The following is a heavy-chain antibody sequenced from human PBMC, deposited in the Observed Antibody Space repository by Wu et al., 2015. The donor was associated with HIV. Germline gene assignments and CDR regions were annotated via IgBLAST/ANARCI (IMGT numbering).Heavy chain of an antibody. CDR1: GYTFTSYG. D-gene: IGHD3-22*01. CDR2: ISAYNGNT. Sequence: QVQLVQSGAEVKKPGASVKVSCKASGYTFTSYGISWVRQAPGQGLEWMGWISAYNGNTNYAQKLQGRVTMTTDTSTSTAYMELRSLRSDDTAVYYCARDRSYDSSGYYYFDYVGPGNPGPTVSS. CDR3: ARDRSYDSSGYYYFDY. J-gene: IGHJ4*02. V-gene: IGHV1-18*01.